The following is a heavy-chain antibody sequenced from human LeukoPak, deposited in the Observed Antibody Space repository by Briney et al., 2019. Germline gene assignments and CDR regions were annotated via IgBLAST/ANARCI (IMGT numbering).Heavy chain of an antibody. D-gene: IGHD1-1*01. CDR1: GGSFSPAH. Sequence: SETLSLTCTFSGGSFSPAHWSWIRQPPGKGLEWIGVICDNGNTDYNPSLKSRVTISVGTSKSQFSLKLSSLVAADTAVYYCATGRDPYKTGHWGQGTLVTVSS. V-gene: IGHV4-59*01. CDR2: ICDNGNT. J-gene: IGHJ4*02. CDR3: ATGRDPYKTGH.